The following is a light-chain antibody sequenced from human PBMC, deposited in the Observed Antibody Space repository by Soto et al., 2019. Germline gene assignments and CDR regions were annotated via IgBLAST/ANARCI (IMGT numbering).Light chain of an antibody. CDR1: QSVSSSY. J-gene: IGKJ5*01. CDR3: QQRSAGVT. CDR2: DAS. V-gene: IGKV3-11*01. Sequence: NVLTQTPRTLSVTAGERATLSCRASQSVSSSYLAWYQQKPGQAPRLLIYDASKRATGIPARFSGSGSGTDFTLTSSSLEPEDFAVYYCQQRSAGVTFGQGTRLEIK.